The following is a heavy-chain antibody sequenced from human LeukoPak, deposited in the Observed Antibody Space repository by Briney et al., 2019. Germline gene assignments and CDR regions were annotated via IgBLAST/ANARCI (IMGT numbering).Heavy chain of an antibody. CDR3: ATGEGGRWLQLSPIFDY. Sequence: ASVKVSCKASGYTFTGYYMHWVRQAPGQGLEWMGWINPNSGGTNYAQKFQGRVTMTRDTSISTAYMELSRLRSDDTAVYYCATGEGGRWLQLSPIFDYWGQGTLVTVSS. J-gene: IGHJ4*02. V-gene: IGHV1-2*02. CDR2: INPNSGGT. D-gene: IGHD5-24*01. CDR1: GYTFTGYY.